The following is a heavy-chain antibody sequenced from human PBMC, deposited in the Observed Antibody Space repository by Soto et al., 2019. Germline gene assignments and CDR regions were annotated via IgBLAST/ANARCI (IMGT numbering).Heavy chain of an antibody. D-gene: IGHD3-10*01. CDR2: IYHSGST. Sequence: PSETLSLTCAVSGGSISSSNWWSWVRQPPGKGLEWIGEIYHSGSTNYNPSLKSRVTISVDKSKNQFSLKLSSVTAADTAVYYCARAAWFGELLERNFDYWGQGTLVTVSS. V-gene: IGHV4-4*02. CDR3: ARAAWFGELLERNFDY. J-gene: IGHJ4*02. CDR1: GGSISSSNW.